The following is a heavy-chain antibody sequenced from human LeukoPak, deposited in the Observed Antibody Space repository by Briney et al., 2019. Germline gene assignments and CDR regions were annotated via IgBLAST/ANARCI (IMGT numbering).Heavy chain of an antibody. Sequence: SETLSLTCTVSGGSISSSSYYWGWIRQPPGKGLEWIGSIYYSGSTYYNPSHKSRVTISVDTSKNQFSLKLSSVTAADTAVYYCARQSYYDILTGYFSWGNWFDPWGQGTLVTVSS. J-gene: IGHJ5*02. CDR1: GGSISSSSYY. D-gene: IGHD3-9*01. V-gene: IGHV4-39*01. CDR3: ARQSYYDILTGYFSWGNWFDP. CDR2: IYYSGST.